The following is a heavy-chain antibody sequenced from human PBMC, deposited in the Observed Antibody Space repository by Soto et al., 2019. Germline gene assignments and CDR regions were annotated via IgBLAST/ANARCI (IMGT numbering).Heavy chain of an antibody. V-gene: IGHV3-30*03. Sequence: QVQLVEFGGGVVQPGTSLRLSCAVSGFILSGYDMQWVRQAPGKGLEWVALISHDGNNKYYADSVKGRFTISRDNSKNTLYLPMNSLRAEDTAVYYCVRRGDGYLYYFDYWGQGTLVTVSS. J-gene: IGHJ4*02. CDR1: GFILSGYD. CDR3: VRRGDGYLYYFDY. CDR2: ISHDGNNK. D-gene: IGHD3-10*01.